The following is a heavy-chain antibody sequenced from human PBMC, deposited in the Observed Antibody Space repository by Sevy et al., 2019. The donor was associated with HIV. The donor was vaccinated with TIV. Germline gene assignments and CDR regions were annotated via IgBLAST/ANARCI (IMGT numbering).Heavy chain of an antibody. Sequence: ESLKISCAASGFTFSSYAMSWVRQAPGKGLEWVSAISGSGGSTYYADSVKGRFTISRDNSKNTLYLQMNSLRAEDTAVYYCAKSPRLTIAVAGSWDYWGQGTLVTVSS. D-gene: IGHD6-19*01. CDR3: AKSPRLTIAVAGSWDY. CDR2: ISGSGGST. J-gene: IGHJ4*02. V-gene: IGHV3-23*01. CDR1: GFTFSSYA.